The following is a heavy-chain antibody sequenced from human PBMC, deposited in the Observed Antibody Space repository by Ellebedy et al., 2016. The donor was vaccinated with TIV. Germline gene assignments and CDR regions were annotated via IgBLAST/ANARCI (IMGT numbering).Heavy chain of an antibody. V-gene: IGHV3-21*06. J-gene: IGHJ4*02. Sequence: GESLKISCVASGFTFSNYNMNWVRQSQGRGLEWVSSIRSTGSDKYYAESVKGRFTISRDNAQNTLFLQMNRLRVEDTAVYYCARGWSTPDSWGQGTLVIVSS. CDR2: IRSTGSDK. D-gene: IGHD2-15*01. CDR3: ARGWSTPDS. CDR1: GFTFSNYN.